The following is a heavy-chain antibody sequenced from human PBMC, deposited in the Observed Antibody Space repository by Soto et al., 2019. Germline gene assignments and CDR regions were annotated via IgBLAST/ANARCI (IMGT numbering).Heavy chain of an antibody. D-gene: IGHD6-13*01. J-gene: IGHJ4*02. CDR3: ARRTGSSFAFFDY. Sequence: TSETLSLTCTVSGGSISSYYWSWIRQPPGKGLEWIGYIYYSGSTNYNPSLKSRVTISVDTSKNQFSLKLSSVTAADTAVYYCARRTGSSFAFFDYWGQGTLVTVSS. CDR2: IYYSGST. CDR1: GGSISSYY. V-gene: IGHV4-59*01.